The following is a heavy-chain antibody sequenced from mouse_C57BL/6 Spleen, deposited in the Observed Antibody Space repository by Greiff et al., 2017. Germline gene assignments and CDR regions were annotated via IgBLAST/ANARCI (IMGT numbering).Heavy chain of an antibody. J-gene: IGHJ4*01. V-gene: IGHV1-61*01. Sequence: VQLQQPGAELVRPGSSVKLSCKASGYTFTSYWMDWVKQRPGQGLEWIGNIYPSDSETHYNQKFKDKATLTVDKSSSTAYMQLSSLTSEDSAVYYCARSGEGNYYAMDYWGQGTSVTVSS. CDR3: ARSGEGNYYAMDY. CDR1: GYTFTSYW. D-gene: IGHD4-1*01. CDR2: IYPSDSET.